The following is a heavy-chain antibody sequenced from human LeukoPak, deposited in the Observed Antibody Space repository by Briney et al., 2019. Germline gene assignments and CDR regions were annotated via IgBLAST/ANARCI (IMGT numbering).Heavy chain of an antibody. CDR2: ISGSDGSI. Sequence: GGSLRLSCVASGFTFRSYAMSWVRQAPGMGLEWVSGISGSDGSIYYADSVKGRFTVSRDNSNNTLYLQMSGLRADDTAIYYCAKDGDGSNTWFGFRGSFDYWGQGTLVTVSS. V-gene: IGHV3-23*01. J-gene: IGHJ4*02. CDR1: GFTFRSYA. D-gene: IGHD3-10*01. CDR3: AKDGDGSNTWFGFRGSFDY.